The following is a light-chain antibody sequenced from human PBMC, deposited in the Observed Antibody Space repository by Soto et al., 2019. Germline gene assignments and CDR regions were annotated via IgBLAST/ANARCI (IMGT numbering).Light chain of an antibody. Sequence: SSALTQPPSVSVAPGQTARITCGGNNIGSKSVHWYQQKPGQAPVLVVYDDSDRPSKIPERFSGSSSGNTATLTISRVEAGDEAGYYCQVWDSSSDHYVFGTGTKVTVL. CDR1: NIGSKS. CDR2: DDS. CDR3: QVWDSSSDHYV. V-gene: IGLV3-21*02. J-gene: IGLJ1*01.